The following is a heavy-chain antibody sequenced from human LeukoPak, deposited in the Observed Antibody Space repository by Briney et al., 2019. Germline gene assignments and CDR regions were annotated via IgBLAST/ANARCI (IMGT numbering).Heavy chain of an antibody. J-gene: IGHJ4*02. Sequence: PSETLSLTCTVSGGSISSSSYYWGWIRQPPGKGLEWIGSIYYSGSTYYNPSLKSRVTISVDTSKNQFSLKLSSVTAADTAVYYCARMNCGGDCYREMYYLDYWGQGTLVTVSS. CDR1: GGSISSSSYY. CDR3: ARMNCGGDCYREMYYLDY. V-gene: IGHV4-39*01. CDR2: IYYSGST. D-gene: IGHD2-21*02.